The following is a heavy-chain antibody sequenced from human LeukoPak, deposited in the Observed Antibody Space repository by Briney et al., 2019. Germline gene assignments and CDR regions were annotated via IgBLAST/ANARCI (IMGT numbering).Heavy chain of an antibody. CDR3: ARPDYYDSSGYLNY. CDR2: ISAYNGNT. D-gene: IGHD3-22*01. V-gene: IGHV1-18*01. J-gene: IGHJ4*02. Sequence: GSVKVSCKASGYTFTSYGISWVRQGPGQGVEWMGWISAYNGNTNYAQRLQGRVTMTTDTSTSTAYMELRSLRSDDTAVYYCARPDYYDSSGYLNYWGQGTLVTVSS. CDR1: GYTFTSYG.